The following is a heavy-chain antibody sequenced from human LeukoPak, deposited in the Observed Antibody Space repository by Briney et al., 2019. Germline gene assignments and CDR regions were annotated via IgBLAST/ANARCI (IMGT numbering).Heavy chain of an antibody. D-gene: IGHD3-10*01. CDR2: MYHTGIT. Sequence: SETLSLTCVVAGQSFSTGYYWALIRQPPGKGLEWIGNMYHTGITYYNPSLKSRVTISLDKSRNQFSLNLNSVTASDTAMYYCARQNAYYYHIDVWGKGTTVTVSS. V-gene: IGHV4-38-2*01. CDR1: GQSFSTGYY. J-gene: IGHJ6*03. CDR3: ARQNAYYYHIDV.